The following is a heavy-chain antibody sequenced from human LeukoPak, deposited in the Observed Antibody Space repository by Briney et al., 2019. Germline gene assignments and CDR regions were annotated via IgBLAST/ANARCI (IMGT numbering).Heavy chain of an antibody. CDR2: IYHSGST. CDR3: STKGGDYYCSGSYSFYFDY. CDR1: GYSISSGYY. D-gene: IGHD3-10*01. Sequence: SETLSLTCTVSGYSISSGYYWGWIRQPPGKGLEWIGSIYHSGSTYYNPSLKSRVTISVDTSKNQFSLELSSVTAADTAVYYCSTKGGDYYCSGSYSFYFDYWGQGTLVTVSS. J-gene: IGHJ4*02. V-gene: IGHV4-38-2*02.